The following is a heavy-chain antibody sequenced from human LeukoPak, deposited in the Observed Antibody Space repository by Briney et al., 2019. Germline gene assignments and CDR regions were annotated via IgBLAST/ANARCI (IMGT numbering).Heavy chain of an antibody. V-gene: IGHV3-74*01. Sequence: GGSLRLSCAASGFTFSSYWMHWVRQAPGKGLVWVSRVNPQGSDTSYTDSVKGRFTISRDNAKDSLHLQMDNLGAEDTAVYYCARARWSSTGWFLGYWGQGTLVAVSS. CDR1: GFTFSSYW. CDR3: ARARWSSTGWFLGY. D-gene: IGHD6-19*01. J-gene: IGHJ4*02. CDR2: VNPQGSDT.